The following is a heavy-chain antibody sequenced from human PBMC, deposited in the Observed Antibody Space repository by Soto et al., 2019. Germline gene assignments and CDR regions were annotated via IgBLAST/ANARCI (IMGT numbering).Heavy chain of an antibody. CDR2: ISSSGSHT. J-gene: IGHJ1*01. CDR3: ARDPPPGYYDSSGYSEYFQH. Sequence: QVQLVESGGGLVKPGGSLRLSCAASGFTFSDYYMSWIRQAPGKGLEWVSYISSSGSHTNYADSVKGRFTISRDNAKNSLYLQMNSLTAEDTAVYYCARDPPPGYYDSSGYSEYFQHWGQGTLVTVSS. D-gene: IGHD3-22*01. CDR1: GFTFSDYY. V-gene: IGHV3-11*06.